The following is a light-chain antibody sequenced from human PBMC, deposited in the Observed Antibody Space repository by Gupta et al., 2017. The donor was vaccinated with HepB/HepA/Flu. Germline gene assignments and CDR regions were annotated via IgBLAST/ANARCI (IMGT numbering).Light chain of an antibody. V-gene: IGLV3-1*01. CDR3: QAWDSSTVV. Sequence: SSALTPPPSVSVSPGQTASITCSGDKLGDKYAFWYQQKPGQSPVLVIYQDSKRPSGIPERFSGSNSGNTATLTISGTQALDEGDYYCQAWDSSTVVFGGGTKLTVL. CDR2: QDS. J-gene: IGLJ2*01. CDR1: KLGDKY.